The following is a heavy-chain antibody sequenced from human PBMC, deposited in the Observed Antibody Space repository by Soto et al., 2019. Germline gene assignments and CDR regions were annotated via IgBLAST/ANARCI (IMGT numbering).Heavy chain of an antibody. V-gene: IGHV3-33*01. D-gene: IGHD3-10*02. CDR1: GFNVNSYG. CDR2: IWYDGRNI. Sequence: QVQLVESGGGVVLPGRSLRLSCSASGFNVNSYGVHWVRQAPGKGLEWVAVIWYDGRNIFYADSVKGRFTVSRDNSKNTVYFQMNNLRVEDTAFYYCARESVHLSTYVSDALDFGGQGTMVTVSS. J-gene: IGHJ3*01. CDR3: ARESVHLSTYVSDALDF.